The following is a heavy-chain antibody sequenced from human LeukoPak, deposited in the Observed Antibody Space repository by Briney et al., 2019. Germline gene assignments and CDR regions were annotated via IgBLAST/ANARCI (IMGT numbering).Heavy chain of an antibody. V-gene: IGHV1-69*13. D-gene: IGHD3-3*01. CDR2: IIPIFGTA. J-gene: IGHJ6*03. CDR3: ARVRPIFGVVYYYYYMDV. CDR1: GGTFSSYA. Sequence: SVKVSCKASGGTFSSYAISWVRQAPGQGLEWMGGIIPIFGTANYAQKFQGRVTITADESTSTAYVELSSLRSEDTAVYYCARVRPIFGVVYYYYYMDVWGKGTTVTVSS.